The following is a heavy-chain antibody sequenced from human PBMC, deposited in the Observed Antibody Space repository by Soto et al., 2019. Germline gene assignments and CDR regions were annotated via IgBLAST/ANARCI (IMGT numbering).Heavy chain of an antibody. J-gene: IGHJ4*02. CDR1: GGSISSSSYY. CDR2: IYYSGST. CDR3: ARRYRAPLGSGVFDY. Sequence: QLQLQESGPGLVKPSETLSLTCTVSGGSISSSSYYWGWIRQPPGKGLEWIGSIYYSGSTYYNPSLKSRVTISVDTSKNQFSLKLSSVTAADTAVYYCARRYRAPLGSGVFDYWGQGTLVTVSS. D-gene: IGHD3-10*01. V-gene: IGHV4-39*01.